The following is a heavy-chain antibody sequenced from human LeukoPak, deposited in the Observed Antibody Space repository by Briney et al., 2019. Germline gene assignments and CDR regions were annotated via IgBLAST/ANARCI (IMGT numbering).Heavy chain of an antibody. CDR2: ITPTTGGA. CDR1: GNTFSRYY. Sequence: ASVKVSCTASGNTFSRYYFHWVRQAPGQGLDWMGIITPTTGGANYAQKFQGRVAMTRDTSTSTVYMELSSLTSGDTAVYYCATSDSTTGNWFDPWGQGTRVSVSS. J-gene: IGHJ5*02. D-gene: IGHD2-21*01. CDR3: ATSDSTTGNWFDP. V-gene: IGHV1-46*01.